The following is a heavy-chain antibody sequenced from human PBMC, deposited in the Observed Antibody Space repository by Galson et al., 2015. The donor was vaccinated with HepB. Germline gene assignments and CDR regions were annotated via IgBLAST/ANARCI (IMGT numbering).Heavy chain of an antibody. D-gene: IGHD4/OR15-4a*01. CDR3: ARGKRLTTGYLPLYYYYMDV. J-gene: IGHJ6*03. CDR2: ISSSSSTI. CDR1: GFTFSSYS. V-gene: IGHV3-48*02. Sequence: SLRLSCAASGFTFSSYSMNWVRQAPGKGLEWVSYISSSSSTIYYADSVKGRFTISRDNAKNSLYLQMNSLRDEDTAVYYCARGKRLTTGYLPLYYYYMDVWGKGTTVTVSS.